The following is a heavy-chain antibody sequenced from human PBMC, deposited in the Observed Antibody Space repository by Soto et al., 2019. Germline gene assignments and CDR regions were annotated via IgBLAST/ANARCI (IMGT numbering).Heavy chain of an antibody. CDR1: GYTFTSYG. CDR3: AKDLRIAVAGTDYFDS. J-gene: IGHJ4*02. V-gene: IGHV1-18*01. CDR2: ISAYNGNT. Sequence: ASVQVSCKASGYTFTSYGFSWVRQAHGQGLEWMGWISAYNGNTNYAQKLQGRVTMTTDTSTSTAYMELRSLRAEDTAVYYCAKDLRIAVAGTDYFDSWGQGTLVTVSS. D-gene: IGHD6-19*01.